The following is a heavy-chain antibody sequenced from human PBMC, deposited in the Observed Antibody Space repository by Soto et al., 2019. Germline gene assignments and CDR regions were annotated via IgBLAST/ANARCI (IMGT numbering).Heavy chain of an antibody. CDR1: GFTFNRYS. V-gene: IGHV3-21*01. Sequence: GGSLRLSCAASGFTFNRYSMNWVRQAPGKGLGWVSSVTSSSSSMLYADSVKGRFTISRDDAKDSLFLQMNSLRADDTAVYYCAREADFASSGYVLDYWGQGTLVTVSS. CDR2: VTSSSSSM. D-gene: IGHD3-22*01. J-gene: IGHJ4*02. CDR3: AREADFASSGYVLDY.